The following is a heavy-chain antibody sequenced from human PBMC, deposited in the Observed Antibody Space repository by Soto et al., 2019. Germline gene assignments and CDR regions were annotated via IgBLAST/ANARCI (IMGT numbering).Heavy chain of an antibody. CDR2: IWYDGSNK. Sequence: QVQLVESGGGVVQPGRSLRLSCAASGFTFSSYGMHWVRQAPVKGLEWVAVIWYDGSNKYYADSVKGRFTISRDNSKNTLYLQMNSLRAEDTAVYYCARDTGGMDVWGQGTTVTVSS. J-gene: IGHJ6*02. CDR1: GFTFSSYG. CDR3: ARDTGGMDV. V-gene: IGHV3-33*01. D-gene: IGHD2-8*02.